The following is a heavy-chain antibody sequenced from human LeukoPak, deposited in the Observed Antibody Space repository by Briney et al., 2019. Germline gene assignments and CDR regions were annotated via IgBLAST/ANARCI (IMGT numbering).Heavy chain of an antibody. CDR2: ISGSGSTK. D-gene: IGHD6-13*01. J-gene: IGHJ4*02. CDR3: ARVGSIAAAGTPDY. Sequence: GGSLRFSCAASGFTFSDYYMSWIRQAPGKGLEWVSHISGSGSTKIYADSVKGRFTISRDNAENSLYLQVNSLRAEDTAVYYCARVGSIAAAGTPDYWGQGTLVTVSS. V-gene: IGHV3-11*01. CDR1: GFTFSDYY.